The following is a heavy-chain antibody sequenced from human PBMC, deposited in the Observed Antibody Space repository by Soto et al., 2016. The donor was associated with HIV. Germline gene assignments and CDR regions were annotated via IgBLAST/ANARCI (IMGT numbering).Heavy chain of an antibody. CDR1: GGTFSSYA. V-gene: IGHV1-69*13. CDR3: ASLRETLEDYFDY. CDR2: IIPIFDTT. J-gene: IGHJ4*02. Sequence: QVQLVQSGAEVKKPGSAVKVSCKASGGTFSSYALSWVRQAPGRGLEWMGGIIPIFDTTNYAQKFQGRVTITADESTSTAYMELSSLRSEDTAIYYCASLRETLEDYFDYWGQGTLVTVSS. D-gene: IGHD1-1*01.